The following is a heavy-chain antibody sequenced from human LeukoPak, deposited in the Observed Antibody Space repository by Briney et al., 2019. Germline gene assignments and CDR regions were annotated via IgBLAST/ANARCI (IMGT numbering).Heavy chain of an antibody. D-gene: IGHD4-17*01. CDR2: INHSGST. CDR1: GGSFSGYY. CDR3: ARGAYGSYYYYYMDV. Sequence: SETLSLTCAVYGGSFSGYYWSWIRQPPGKGLEWIGEINHSGSTNYNPSLKSRVTISVDTSKNQFSLKLNSVTPEDTAVYYCARGAYGSYYYYYMDVWGKGTTVTISS. J-gene: IGHJ6*03. V-gene: IGHV4-34*01.